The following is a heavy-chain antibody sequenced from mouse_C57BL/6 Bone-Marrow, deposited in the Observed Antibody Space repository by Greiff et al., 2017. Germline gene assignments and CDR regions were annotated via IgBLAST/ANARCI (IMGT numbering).Heavy chain of an antibody. CDR2: IYPGSGST. D-gene: IGHD3-2*02. V-gene: IGHV1-55*01. CDR1: GYTFTSYW. CDR3: ARQLRLVGFAY. Sequence: HVQLKQPGAELVKPGASVKMSCKASGYTFTSYWITLVKPRPGQGLEWIGDIYPGSGSTNYNEKFKSKATLTVDPSSSTAYMQLSSLTSEDSAVYYCARQLRLVGFAYWGQGTLVTVSA. J-gene: IGHJ3*01.